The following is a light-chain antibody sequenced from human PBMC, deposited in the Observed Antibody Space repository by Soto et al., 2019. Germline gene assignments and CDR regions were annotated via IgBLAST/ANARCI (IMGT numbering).Light chain of an antibody. V-gene: IGLV2-14*01. Sequence: QSALTRPASVSRSPEQSITISCTGTSSDVGGYNYVSWYQQHPGKAPKLMIYDVSNRPSGVSNRFSGSKSGNTASLTISGLQAEDEADYYCSSYTSSSTLLYVFGTGTKLTVL. CDR2: DVS. J-gene: IGLJ1*01. CDR3: SSYTSSSTLLYV. CDR1: SSDVGGYNY.